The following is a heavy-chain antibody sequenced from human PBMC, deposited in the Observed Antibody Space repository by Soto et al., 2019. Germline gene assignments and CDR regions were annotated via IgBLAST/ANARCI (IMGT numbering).Heavy chain of an antibody. V-gene: IGHV1-18*01. Sequence: ASVKVSCKASGGTFSSYSFSWVRQAPGQGLEWMGWISPYNGHTNYAQKLQGRVTMTTDTSTSTAYMELRSLRSDDTAVYYCARHRNFFDYWGQGTLVTVSS. J-gene: IGHJ4*02. CDR3: ARHRNFFDY. CDR2: ISPYNGHT. CDR1: GGTFSSYS.